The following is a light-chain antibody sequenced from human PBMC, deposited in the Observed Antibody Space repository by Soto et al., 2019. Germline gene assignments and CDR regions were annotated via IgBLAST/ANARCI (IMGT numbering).Light chain of an antibody. CDR1: NNDVGGYKG. CDR2: EVS. Sequence: QSALTQAPSVAWSPGQSVTISCTGTNNDVGGYKGVSWYQQSPGTAPKLIIYEVSNRPSGVPGRFSGSKSGNTASLTISGLQAEDEADYYCFSYTRRDTYVFGPGTKVTVL. J-gene: IGLJ1*01. V-gene: IGLV2-18*02. CDR3: FSYTRRDTYV.